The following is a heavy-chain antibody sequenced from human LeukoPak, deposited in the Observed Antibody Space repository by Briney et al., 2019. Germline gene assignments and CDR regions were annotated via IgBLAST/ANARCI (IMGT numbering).Heavy chain of an antibody. CDR2: MNPNSGNT. D-gene: IGHD3-22*01. CDR3: ARDADSSGLTPPYYYYYMDV. J-gene: IGHJ6*03. CDR1: GYTFTSYD. Sequence: GASVKVSCKASGYTFTSYDINWVRQATGQGLEWMGWMNPNSGNTGYAQKFQGRVTMTRNTSISTAYMELSSLRSEDTAVYYCARDADSSGLTPPYYYYYMDVWGKGTTVTISS. V-gene: IGHV1-8*01.